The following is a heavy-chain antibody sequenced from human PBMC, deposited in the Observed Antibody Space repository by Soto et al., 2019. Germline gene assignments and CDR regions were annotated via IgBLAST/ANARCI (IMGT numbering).Heavy chain of an antibody. CDR3: ARRRYYDSSGYYYYYYYGMDV. CDR2: IYPGDSDT. V-gene: IGHV5-51*01. Sequence: GESLKISCKGSGYSFTSYWIGWVRQMPGKGLEWMGIIYPGDSDTRYSPSFQGQVTISADKSISTAYLQWSSLKASDTAMYYCARRRYYDSSGYYYYYYYGMDVWGQGTTDTVSS. CDR1: GYSFTSYW. D-gene: IGHD3-22*01. J-gene: IGHJ6*02.